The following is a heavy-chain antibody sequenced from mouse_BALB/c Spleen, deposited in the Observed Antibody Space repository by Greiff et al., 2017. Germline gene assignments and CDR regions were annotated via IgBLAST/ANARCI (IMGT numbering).Heavy chain of an antibody. CDR1: GFTFSSYG. J-gene: IGHJ3*01. Sequence: EVQLVESGGDLVKPGGSLKLSCAASGFTFSSYGMSWVRQTPDKRLEWVATISSGGSYTYYPDSVKGRFTISRDNAKNTLYLQMSSLKSEDTAMYYCASPLYGNYFWFAYWGQGTLVTVSA. V-gene: IGHV5-6*01. CDR2: ISSGGSYT. D-gene: IGHD2-1*01. CDR3: ASPLYGNYFWFAY.